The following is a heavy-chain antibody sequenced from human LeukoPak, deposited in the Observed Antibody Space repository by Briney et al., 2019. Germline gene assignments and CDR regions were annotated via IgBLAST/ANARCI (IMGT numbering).Heavy chain of an antibody. CDR1: GFTFSSHG. J-gene: IGHJ4*02. V-gene: IGHV3-30*18. D-gene: IGHD2-15*01. CDR3: AKGCSGSSSCYILDY. Sequence: GGSLRLSCAASGFTFSSHGIHWVRQAPGKGLEWVAVISSDGNDKYYADSVKGRFTISRDNSKNRLYLQMNSLRAEDTAVYYCAKGCSGSSSCYILDYWGQGTLVTVSS. CDR2: ISSDGNDK.